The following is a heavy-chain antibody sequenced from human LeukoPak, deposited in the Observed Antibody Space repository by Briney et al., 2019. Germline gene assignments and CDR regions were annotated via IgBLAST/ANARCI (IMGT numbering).Heavy chain of an antibody. CDR2: ISSSGSTI. D-gene: IGHD2-2*01. CDR1: GFTFSSYE. J-gene: IGHJ6*02. CDR3: ARDMRYCSSTSCPRPRYYYYYGMDV. Sequence: GGSLRLSCAASGFTFSSYEMNWVRQAPGKGLEWVSYISSSGSTIYYADSVKGRFTTSRDNAKNSLYLQMNSLRAEDTAVYYCARDMRYCSSTSCPRPRYYYYYGMDVWGQGTTVTVSS. V-gene: IGHV3-48*03.